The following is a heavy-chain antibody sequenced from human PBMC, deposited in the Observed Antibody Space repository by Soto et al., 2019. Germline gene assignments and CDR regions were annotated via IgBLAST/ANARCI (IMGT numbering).Heavy chain of an antibody. D-gene: IGHD5-12*01. Sequence: SETLSLTCTVYGGSISSDDWSWIRQPPGKGLEWIGYIYYSGSTNYNPSLKSRVTISVETSKNQFSLKLSPVTAADTAVYYCARRNKERGYSGYGGYYYYYMDVWGKGTTVTVSS. J-gene: IGHJ6*03. CDR3: ARRNKERGYSGYGGYYYYYMDV. CDR1: GGSISSDD. CDR2: IYYSGST. V-gene: IGHV4-59*08.